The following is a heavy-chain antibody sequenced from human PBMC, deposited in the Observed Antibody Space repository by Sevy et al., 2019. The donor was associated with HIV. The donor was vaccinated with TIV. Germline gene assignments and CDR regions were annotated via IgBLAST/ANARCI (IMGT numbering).Heavy chain of an antibody. CDR3: AKRAMVRGGFPGAEDS. CDR2: ISGSGDRL. CDR1: GFTFSTYA. D-gene: IGHD3-10*01. J-gene: IGHJ5*02. V-gene: IGHV3-23*01. Sequence: GGSLRLSCAASGFTFSTYAMSWVRQAPGKGLECVSGISGSGDRLHYADSVKGRFTISRDNSKNTLYLQMNTLRAEDTAVYYCAKRAMVRGGFPGAEDSWGQGTLVTVSS.